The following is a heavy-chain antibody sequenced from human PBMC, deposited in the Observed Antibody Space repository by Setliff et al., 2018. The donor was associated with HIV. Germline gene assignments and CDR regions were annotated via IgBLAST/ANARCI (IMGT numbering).Heavy chain of an antibody. CDR2: IWPDDSDT. J-gene: IGHJ6*03. V-gene: IGHV5-51*01. CDR1: GYSFTAYW. Sequence: GESLKISCKGSGYSFTAYWIGWVRQMPGNGLEWMGLIWPDDSDTIYSPSFQGQVTMSADKSISTAYLQWSSLKAPDTAMYYCARQGVAGGPNYYYYYHMDVWGKGTTVTVSS. D-gene: IGHD6-19*01. CDR3: ARQGVAGGPNYYYYYHMDV.